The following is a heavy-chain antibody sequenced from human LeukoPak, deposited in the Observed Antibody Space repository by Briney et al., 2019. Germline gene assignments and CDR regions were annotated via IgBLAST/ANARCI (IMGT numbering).Heavy chain of an antibody. V-gene: IGHV4-34*01. J-gene: IGHJ4*02. D-gene: IGHD3-22*01. CDR2: INHGGST. CDR3: ARAPLDSSGYYIKFDY. Sequence: SETLSLTCAVYGGSISGYYWSWIRHPPRQGLEWIGEINHGGSTKYDPSLKSRVTISVDTSKNQFSLKLSSVTAADTAVYYCARAPLDSSGYYIKFDYRGQGTLVTVSS. CDR1: GGSISGYY.